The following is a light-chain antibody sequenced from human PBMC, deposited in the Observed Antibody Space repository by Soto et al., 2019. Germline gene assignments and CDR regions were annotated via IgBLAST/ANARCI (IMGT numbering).Light chain of an antibody. CDR3: QHRSEWPVS. CDR1: QSISSTH. CDR2: GAS. Sequence: EIVLTQSPDTLSLSPGERATLSCRASQSISSTHLVWYQQKPGQAPSLLIFGASNRATGIPARFSGSGSGTDFTLTISSLEPEDFAVYYCQHRSEWPVSFGQGTRLESK. V-gene: IGKV3-11*01. J-gene: IGKJ5*01.